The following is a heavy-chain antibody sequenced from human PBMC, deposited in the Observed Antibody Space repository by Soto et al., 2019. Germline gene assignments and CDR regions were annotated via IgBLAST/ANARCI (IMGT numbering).Heavy chain of an antibody. CDR1: GYTFTTYD. D-gene: IGHD1-26*01. V-gene: IGHV1-8*01. J-gene: IGHJ4*02. Sequence: QVHLVQSGAEVKKPGASVKVSCKASGYTFTTYDINWVRQAPGQGLEWMGWMYPNSGNTGYARKFQGRVTMNGNTSISTAHKELGSLTSEDPAVYYCARGGGAYSLDYWGQGTLVTVSS. CDR3: ARGGGAYSLDY. CDR2: MYPNSGNT.